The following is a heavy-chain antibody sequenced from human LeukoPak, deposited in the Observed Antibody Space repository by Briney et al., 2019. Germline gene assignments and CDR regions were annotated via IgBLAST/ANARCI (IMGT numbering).Heavy chain of an antibody. CDR1: GSSFTYST. D-gene: IGHD3-9*01. J-gene: IGHJ5*02. CDR2: ITSSSGNI. Sequence: KTGRSLRLSCAASGSSFTYSTMNWVRLAPGKGLEWVSSITSSSGNIYYSDSVRGRFTVSRDNAKNSLYLQMNSLIAEDSAVYYCVRIPNNAGFPNWFDPWGQGTLVSVSS. CDR3: VRIPNNAGFPNWFDP. V-gene: IGHV3-21*01.